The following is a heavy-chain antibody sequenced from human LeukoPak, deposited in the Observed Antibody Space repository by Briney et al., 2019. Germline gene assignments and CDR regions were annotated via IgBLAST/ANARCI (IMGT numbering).Heavy chain of an antibody. D-gene: IGHD6-13*01. Sequence: GSPRLSCAASGFTFSSYAMTWVRQAPGKGLEWVSGIRGSGSITYYADSVKGRFTISRDNSKNTLYLQMNSLGAEDTAVYYCAKEHSSSWYAYYYYGMDVWGQGTTVTVSS. CDR1: GFTFSSYA. CDR2: IRGSGSIT. CDR3: AKEHSSSWYAYYYYGMDV. V-gene: IGHV3-23*01. J-gene: IGHJ6*02.